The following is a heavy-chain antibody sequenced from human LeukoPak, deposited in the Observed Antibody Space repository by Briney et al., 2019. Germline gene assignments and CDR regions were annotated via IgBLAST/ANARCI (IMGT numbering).Heavy chain of an antibody. V-gene: IGHV3-48*04. CDR2: LSSSSSTI. D-gene: IGHD2-15*01. CDR3: ARDFVVGDYFDY. CDR1: GFTFSSYS. J-gene: IGHJ4*02. Sequence: GGSLRLSRAPSGFTFSSYSMNWVRQAPGKGLEWVSYLSSSSSTIYYADSVKGRFTISRDNAKNSLYLQMNSLRAEDTAVYYCARDFVVGDYFDYWGQGTLVTVSS.